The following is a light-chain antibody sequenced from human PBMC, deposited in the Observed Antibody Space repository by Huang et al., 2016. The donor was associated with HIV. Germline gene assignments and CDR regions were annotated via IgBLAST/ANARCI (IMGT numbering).Light chain of an antibody. CDR1: QGLLHSNGNNY. J-gene: IGKJ2*01. CDR2: LGS. Sequence: DIVMTQSPLSLPVTPGEPASISCRSSQGLLHSNGNNYLDWYLQKPGQSPQLLIYLGSNRASGVPDRFSGSGAGTDFTLKISRVEAEDVGVYYCMQALETPTFGQGTKLEIK. V-gene: IGKV2-28*01. CDR3: MQALETPT.